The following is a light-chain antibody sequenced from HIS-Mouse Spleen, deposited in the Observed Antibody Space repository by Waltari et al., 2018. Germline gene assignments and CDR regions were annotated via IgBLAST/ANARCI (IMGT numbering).Light chain of an antibody. CDR1: QSVSSSY. CDR2: GAS. Sequence: EIVLTPSPGTLSLSPGERATLSCRASQSVSSSYLAWYQQKPGQAPRLLIYGASSRATGIPDRFSGSGSGTDFTLTISRLEPEDFAVYYCQQYGSSPPWTFGQGTKVEIK. J-gene: IGKJ1*01. CDR3: QQYGSSPPWT. V-gene: IGKV3-20*01.